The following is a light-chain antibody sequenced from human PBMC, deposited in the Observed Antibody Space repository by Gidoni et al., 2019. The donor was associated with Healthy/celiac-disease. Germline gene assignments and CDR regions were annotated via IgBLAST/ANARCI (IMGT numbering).Light chain of an antibody. V-gene: IGLV1-44*01. CDR1: SSNIGSNT. CDR3: AAWDDSLNGPV. CDR2: SNN. J-gene: IGLJ1*01. Sequence: QSVLTQQPSASGTPGQRVPISCSGSSSNIGSNTVNWYQQLPGTAPKLLIYSNNQRPSGVPDRFSGSKSGTSASLAISGLQSEDEADYYCAAWDDSLNGPVFGTGTKVTVL.